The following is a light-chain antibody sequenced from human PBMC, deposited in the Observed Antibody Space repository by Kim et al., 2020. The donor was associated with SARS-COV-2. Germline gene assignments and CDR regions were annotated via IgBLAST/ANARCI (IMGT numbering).Light chain of an antibody. CDR3: CSYAGTYIFV. V-gene: IGLV2-11*01. J-gene: IGLJ3*02. Sequence: GQSVTISCAGTSSEVGDYDYVSWYQHHPGKAPKLMIYDVSERPSGVPDRFSASKSGNTASLTISGLQAEDEAEYYCCSYAGTYIFVFGGGTKLTVL. CDR2: DVS. CDR1: SSEVGDYDY.